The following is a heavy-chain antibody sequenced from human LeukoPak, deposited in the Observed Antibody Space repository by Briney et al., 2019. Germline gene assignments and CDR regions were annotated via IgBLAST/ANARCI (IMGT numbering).Heavy chain of an antibody. CDR2: ISSSGTAT. CDR3: ARDSRALGGYSYGYGY. V-gene: IGHV3-11*01. D-gene: IGHD5-18*01. J-gene: IGHJ4*02. Sequence: GGALRLSRAASGFTFTDFYMTWLRQAPGEGVEWVSYISSSGTATYYADSVKGRFTISRDNAKNSLYLQMNSLRAEDTAVYYCARDSRALGGYSYGYGYWGQGTLVTVSS. CDR1: GFTFTDFY.